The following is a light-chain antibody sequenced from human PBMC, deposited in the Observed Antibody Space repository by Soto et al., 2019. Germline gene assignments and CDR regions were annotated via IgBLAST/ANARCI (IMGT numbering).Light chain of an antibody. V-gene: IGLV1-47*01. CDR2: RNN. Sequence: QSVLTQPPSASGTPGQRVTISCSGSSSNIGSNYVYWYQQRPGTAPKLLIYRNNQRPSGVPDRFSGAKSGTSASRAISGLRSEDEADYYCAAWDDSLSGPAVFGGGTQLTVL. CDR1: SSNIGSNY. CDR3: AAWDDSLSGPAV. J-gene: IGLJ7*01.